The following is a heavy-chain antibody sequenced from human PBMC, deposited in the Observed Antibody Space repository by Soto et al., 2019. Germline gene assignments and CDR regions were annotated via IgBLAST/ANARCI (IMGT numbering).Heavy chain of an antibody. CDR2: IRSKAYGGTT. CDR1: GFTFGDYA. D-gene: IGHD6-13*01. Sequence: GGSLRLSCTASGFTFGDYAMSWLRQAPGKGLEWVGFIRSKAYGGTTEYAASVKGRFTISRDDSKSIAYLQMNSLRAEDTAVYYCAKSSRIAAAWHDYWGQGALVTVSS. J-gene: IGHJ4*02. CDR3: AKSSRIAAAWHDY. V-gene: IGHV3-49*03.